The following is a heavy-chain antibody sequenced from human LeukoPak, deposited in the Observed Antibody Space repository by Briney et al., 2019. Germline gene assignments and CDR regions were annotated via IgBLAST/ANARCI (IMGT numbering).Heavy chain of an antibody. Sequence: ASVKVSCKASGYTFTGYYMHWVRQAPGQGLEWVGWLNPNSGGTNCAQKFQGRVTMTRDTSISTAYMELSSLRSDDTAVYYCARVHSSGWYGGFDYWGQGTLVTVSS. CDR3: ARVHSSGWYGGFDY. CDR2: LNPNSGGT. V-gene: IGHV1-2*02. CDR1: GYTFTGYY. D-gene: IGHD6-19*01. J-gene: IGHJ4*02.